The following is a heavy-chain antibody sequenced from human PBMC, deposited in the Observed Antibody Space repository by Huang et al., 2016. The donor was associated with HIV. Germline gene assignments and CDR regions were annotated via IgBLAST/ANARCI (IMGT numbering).Heavy chain of an antibody. V-gene: IGHV4-39*01. CDR1: GGSIRSSDYH. J-gene: IGHJ6*03. CDR2: IYLKGRI. D-gene: IGHD3-10*01. CDR3: ARHREGPVAYYSGWGSHLNYMDV. Sequence: QLLLQESGPGLVKPSEALALTCAVSGGSIRSSDYHWGWIRQPPGKGLEWIGSIYLKGRIHYSPSLKSRVTIAVDTSKNLFFLNLTSMTAADTAVYYCARHREGPVAYYSGWGSHLNYMDVWGRGRTVVVSS.